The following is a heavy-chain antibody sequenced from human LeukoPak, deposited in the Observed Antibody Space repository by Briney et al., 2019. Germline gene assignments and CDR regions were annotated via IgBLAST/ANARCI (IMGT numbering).Heavy chain of an antibody. D-gene: IGHD6-13*01. CDR3: AKSGSIWYYFDY. CDR1: GFTFSSFA. Sequence: GGCLRLSCTASGFTFSSFAMSWVRKAPGKEPEWVSALSSSASATYYADSVKGRFTISRDNSKNTVDLQMNSLRVEDTAIYYCAKSGSIWYYFDYWGQGTLVTVSS. V-gene: IGHV3-23*01. CDR2: LSSSASAT. J-gene: IGHJ4*02.